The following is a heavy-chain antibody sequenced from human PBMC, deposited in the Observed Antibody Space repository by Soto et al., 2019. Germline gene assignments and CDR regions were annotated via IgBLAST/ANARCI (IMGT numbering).Heavy chain of an antibody. CDR2: ISGSGGST. V-gene: IGHV3-23*01. Sequence: GGSLRLSCAASGFTFSSYAMSWVRQAPGKGLEWVSAISGSGGSTYYEYSVKGRFTISRDISKNTLYLEMNSLRAEDTGVYYCTASLRLRPPHDYAFDIWGQGTMVTVSS. CDR3: TASLRLRPPHDYAFDI. D-gene: IGHD3-16*01. CDR1: GFTFSSYA. J-gene: IGHJ3*02.